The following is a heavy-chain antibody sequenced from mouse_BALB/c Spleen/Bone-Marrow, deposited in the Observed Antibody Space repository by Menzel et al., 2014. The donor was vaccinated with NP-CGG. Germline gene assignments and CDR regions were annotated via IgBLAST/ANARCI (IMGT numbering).Heavy chain of an antibody. CDR2: INSNGGST. Sequence: EVQGVESGGGLVQPGGSLKLSCAASGFTFSSYGMSWVRQTPDKRLELVASINSNGGSTYYPDSVKGRFTISRDNAKNTLSLQMSSLKSEDTAMYYCARDNYGNYVDYFDYWGQGTTLTVSS. V-gene: IGHV5-6-3*01. D-gene: IGHD2-1*01. CDR1: GFTFSSYG. J-gene: IGHJ2*01. CDR3: ARDNYGNYVDYFDY.